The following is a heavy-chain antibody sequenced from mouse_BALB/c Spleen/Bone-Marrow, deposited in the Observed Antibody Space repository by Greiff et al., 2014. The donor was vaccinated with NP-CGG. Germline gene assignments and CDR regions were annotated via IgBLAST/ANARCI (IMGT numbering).Heavy chain of an antibody. J-gene: IGHJ2*01. Sequence: EVMLVESGAELVKPGASVKLSCTASGFNIKDTYMHWVKQSPEQGLEWIGRIDPENGDTKYDPKFQGKATITADTSSNTAYLQLSSLTSEDTAVYYCASYVYGYYFDYWGQGTTLTVSS. V-gene: IGHV14-3*02. CDR1: GFNIKDTY. CDR2: IDPENGDT. D-gene: IGHD2-2*01. CDR3: ASYVYGYYFDY.